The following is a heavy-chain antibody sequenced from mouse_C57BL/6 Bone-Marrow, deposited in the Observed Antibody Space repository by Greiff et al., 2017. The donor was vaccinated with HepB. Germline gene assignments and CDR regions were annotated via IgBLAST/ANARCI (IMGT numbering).Heavy chain of an antibody. V-gene: IGHV1-82*01. CDR2: IYPGDGDT. CDR3: ARSPSNYEDY. Sequence: QVQLQQSGPELVKPGASVKISCKASGYAFSSSWMNWVKQRPGKGLEWIGRIYPGDGDTNYNGKFKGKATLTADKSSSTAYMQLSSLTSEDSAVYFCARSPSNYEDYWGQGTTLTVSS. CDR1: GYAFSSSW. J-gene: IGHJ2*01. D-gene: IGHD2-5*01.